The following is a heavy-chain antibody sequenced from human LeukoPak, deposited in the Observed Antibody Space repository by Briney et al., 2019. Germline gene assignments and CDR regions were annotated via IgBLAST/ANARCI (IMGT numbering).Heavy chain of an antibody. CDR2: INPNTGGT. CDR3: ARSPDILTGEKFDY. V-gene: IGHV1-2*02. D-gene: IGHD3-9*01. CDR1: GYTFTGYY. Sequence: ASVKVSCKASGYTFTGYYMHWVRQAPGQGLEWMGWINPNTGGTNYAQKFQGRVTMTRDTSISTAYMELSRLRFDDTAVYYCARSPDILTGEKFDYWGQGTLVTVSS. J-gene: IGHJ4*02.